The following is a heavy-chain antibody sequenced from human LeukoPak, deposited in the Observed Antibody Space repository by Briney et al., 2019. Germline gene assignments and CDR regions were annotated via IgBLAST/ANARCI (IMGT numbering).Heavy chain of an antibody. J-gene: IGHJ3*02. V-gene: IGHV3-30*02. CDR3: AKDQSSGYYPDAFDI. CDR2: IRYDGSNK. Sequence: PGGSLRLSCAASGFTFSSYDVHWVRQAPGKGLEWVGFIRYDGSNKYYADSVKGRFTISRDNSKNTLYLQMNSLRAEDTAVYYCAKDQSSGYYPDAFDIWGQGTMVTVSS. D-gene: IGHD3-22*01. CDR1: GFTFSSYD.